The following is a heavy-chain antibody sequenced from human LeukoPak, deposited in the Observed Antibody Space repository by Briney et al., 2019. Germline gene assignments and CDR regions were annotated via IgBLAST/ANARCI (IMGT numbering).Heavy chain of an antibody. CDR3: AGSSGWLFDY. Sequence: GGSLRLSCAASGFSFNSYWMTWVRQPPGRGLEWVANIDPAGTDTYYVDPVKGRFTISRDNAKNLVYLQMNTLRAEDTAVYYCAGSSGWLFDYWGQGTLVAVSS. CDR1: GFSFNSYW. CDR2: IDPAGTDT. D-gene: IGHD6-19*01. J-gene: IGHJ4*02. V-gene: IGHV3-7*01.